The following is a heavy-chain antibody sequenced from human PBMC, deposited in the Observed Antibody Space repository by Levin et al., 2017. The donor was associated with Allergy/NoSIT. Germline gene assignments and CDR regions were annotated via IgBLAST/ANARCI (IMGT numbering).Heavy chain of an antibody. J-gene: IGHJ6*02. CDR2: MNPNSAKT. CDR3: ARRPLWSGYYGGMYYFYGTDL. V-gene: IGHV1-8*01. CDR1: GFTFNNYD. Sequence: GESLKISCKASGFTFNNYDINWVRQATGQGLEWIGWMNPNSAKTGYAQKFQGRVTMTRNTSTITAYMELSSLRSEDTAVYYCARRPLWSGYYGGMYYFYGTDLWGQGTAVTVSS. D-gene: IGHD3-3*01.